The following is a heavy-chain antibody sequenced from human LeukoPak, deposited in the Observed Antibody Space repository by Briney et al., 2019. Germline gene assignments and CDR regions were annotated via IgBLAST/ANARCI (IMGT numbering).Heavy chain of an antibody. CDR2: ISVSGGST. CDR1: GFTLSNFA. CDR3: AKQSAGSSTWYSLHFDY. D-gene: IGHD2-2*01. J-gene: IGHJ4*02. V-gene: IGHV3-23*01. Sequence: GGSLRLSCAASGFTLSNFAMTWVRRAPGKGLEWVSVISVSGGSTYYADSVKGRFTISRDNSKNTLYLQMDSLRAEDTAVYFCAKQSAGSSTWYSLHFDYWGQGTLVTVSS.